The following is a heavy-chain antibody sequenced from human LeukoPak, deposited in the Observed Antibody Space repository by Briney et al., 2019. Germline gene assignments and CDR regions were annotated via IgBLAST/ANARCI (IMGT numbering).Heavy chain of an antibody. CDR3: AKQLGYCSDGSCYFPY. CDR1: GFTFSSYA. CDR2: ISGSAGST. J-gene: IGHJ4*02. Sequence: QTGGSLRLSCAASGFTFSSYAMNWVRQAPGKGLEWVSIISGSAGSTYYADSVKGRFTISRDNSKNTLFLQMNSLRAEDTAVYYCAKQLGYCSDGSCYFPYWGQGTLVTVSS. V-gene: IGHV3-23*01. D-gene: IGHD2-15*01.